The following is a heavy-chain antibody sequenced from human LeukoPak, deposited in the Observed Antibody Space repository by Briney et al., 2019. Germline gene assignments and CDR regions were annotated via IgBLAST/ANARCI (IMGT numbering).Heavy chain of an antibody. CDR1: GFTVSSNY. CDR3: ARGLWFGELPNKMTPFDY. V-gene: IGHV3-66*01. CDR2: IYSGGST. Sequence: GGSLRLSCAASGFTVSSNYMSWVRQAPGKGLEWVSVIYSGGSTYYADSVKGRLTISRDNSKNTLYLQMNSLRAEDTAVYYCARGLWFGELPNKMTPFDYWGQGTLVTVSS. J-gene: IGHJ4*02. D-gene: IGHD3-10*01.